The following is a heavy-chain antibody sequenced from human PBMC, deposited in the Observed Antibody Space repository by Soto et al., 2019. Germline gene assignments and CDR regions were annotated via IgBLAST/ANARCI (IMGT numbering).Heavy chain of an antibody. CDR2: INHSGST. V-gene: IGHV4-34*01. Sequence: SETLSLTCAVYGGSFSGYYWNWIRQPPGKGLEWIGEINHSGSTNYNPSLKSRVTISVDTSKNQFSLRLSSVTAADTAVYYCARGYGSNFDYWGQGTLVTVS. D-gene: IGHD6-13*01. J-gene: IGHJ4*02. CDR1: GGSFSGYY. CDR3: ARGYGSNFDY.